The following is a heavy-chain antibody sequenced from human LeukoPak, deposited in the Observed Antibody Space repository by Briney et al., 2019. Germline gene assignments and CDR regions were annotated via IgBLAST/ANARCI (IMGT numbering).Heavy chain of an antibody. CDR2: INPNDGDT. CDR3: ARANFLYCSTTTCLFDY. J-gene: IGHJ4*02. V-gene: IGHV1-2*02. D-gene: IGHD2-2*01. Sequence: ASVKVSCKASGYTFTDYYMHWVRQAPGQGFEWMGWINPNDGDTNYAQKFQGRVTMTRDTSISTAHMEVSRLRSDDTAVYYCARANFLYCSTTTCLFDYWGQGTLVTVSS. CDR1: GYTFTDYY.